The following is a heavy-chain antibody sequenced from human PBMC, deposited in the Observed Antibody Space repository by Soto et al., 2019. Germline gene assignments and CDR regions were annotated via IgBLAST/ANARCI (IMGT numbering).Heavy chain of an antibody. CDR2: INHSGST. V-gene: IGHV4-34*01. CDR3: ASYSSSWYHY. Sequence: QVQLQQWGAGLLKPSETLSLTCAVYGGSFSGYYWSWIRQPPGKGLEWIGEINHSGSTNYNPSLKSRVTISVDTSKNQFSLKLSSVTAADTAVYYCASYSSSWYHYWGQGTLLTVSS. J-gene: IGHJ4*02. D-gene: IGHD6-13*01. CDR1: GGSFSGYY.